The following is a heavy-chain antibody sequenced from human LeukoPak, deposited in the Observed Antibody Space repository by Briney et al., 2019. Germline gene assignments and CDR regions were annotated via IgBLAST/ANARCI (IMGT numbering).Heavy chain of an antibody. D-gene: IGHD4-17*01. CDR3: AKVLLTYGDFDY. J-gene: IGHJ4*02. CDR2: ISGSGGST. CDR1: GFTFSTYA. V-gene: IGHV3-23*01. Sequence: GGSLRLSCAASGFTFSTYAMSWVRQAPGKGLEWVSDISGSGGSTHYADSVKGRFTISRDNSKNTLYLQMNSLRAEDTAVYYCAKVLLTYGDFDYWGQGTLVTVSS.